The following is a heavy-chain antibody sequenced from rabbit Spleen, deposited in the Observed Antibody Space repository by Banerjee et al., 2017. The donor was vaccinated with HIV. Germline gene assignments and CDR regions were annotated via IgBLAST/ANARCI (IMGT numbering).Heavy chain of an antibody. D-gene: IGHD1-1*01. J-gene: IGHJ4*01. V-gene: IGHV1S7*01. CDR2: GIA. CDR3: AREVAHILGL. Sequence: GIAVYASWVNGQFTISRDNAQNTLYLQLNSLTAADTATYFCAREVAHILGLWGQGTLVTVS.